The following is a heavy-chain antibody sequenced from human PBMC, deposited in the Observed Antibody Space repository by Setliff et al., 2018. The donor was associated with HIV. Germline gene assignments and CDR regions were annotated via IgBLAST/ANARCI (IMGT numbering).Heavy chain of an antibody. D-gene: IGHD6-19*01. V-gene: IGHV3-53*01. J-gene: IGHJ4*02. CDR2: IYRGGST. CDR1: GLIVNTNY. CDR3: ARGPQWLERGGIDY. Sequence: PGGSLRLSCAASGLIVNTNYMSWARQAPGKGLEWVSVIYRGGSTYYADSVKSRFTISRDNSKNTLYLQMNSLRAEDTAVYYCARGPQWLERGGIDYWGQGTLVTVSS.